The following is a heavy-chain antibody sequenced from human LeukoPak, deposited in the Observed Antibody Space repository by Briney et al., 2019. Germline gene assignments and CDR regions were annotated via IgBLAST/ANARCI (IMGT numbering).Heavy chain of an antibody. CDR2: IYSGGST. V-gene: IGHV3-53*01. J-gene: IGHJ3*02. Sequence: GGSLRLSCAASGFTVSSNYMSWVRQAPGKGLEWVSVIYSGGSTYYADSVKGRSTISRDNSKNTLYLQMNSLRAEDTAVYYCARDGRYFDSPDAFDIWGQGTMVTVSS. CDR3: ARDGRYFDSPDAFDI. D-gene: IGHD3-9*01. CDR1: GFTVSSNY.